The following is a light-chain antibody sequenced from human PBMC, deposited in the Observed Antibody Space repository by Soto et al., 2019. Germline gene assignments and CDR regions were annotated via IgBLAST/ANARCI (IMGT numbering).Light chain of an antibody. CDR2: SNS. Sequence: SAPTQPPSASGAPRPRVTISCFGSSSNIGSNTVNWYQHLPGAAPRLLIYSNSQRPSGVPDRFSGSKSGTSASLAISGLRSDDEADYYCGSWGDSLNSFFVFGTGTKVTVL. CDR1: SSNIGSNT. V-gene: IGLV1-44*01. CDR3: GSWGDSLNSFFV. J-gene: IGLJ1*01.